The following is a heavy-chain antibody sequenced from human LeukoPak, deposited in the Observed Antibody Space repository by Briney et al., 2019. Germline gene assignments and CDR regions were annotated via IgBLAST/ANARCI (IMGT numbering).Heavy chain of an antibody. J-gene: IGHJ4*02. Sequence: PGGSLRLSCTASGFTFTNYWMNWIRQAPGKGLEWVANIKQDGSEKSCIDSVKGRFTISRDNAKNSLPLQMNNLRAEDTAVYYCARGDWGRSWNLLGFDYWGQGTLVTVSS. CDR2: IKQDGSEK. D-gene: IGHD6-13*01. CDR3: ARGDWGRSWNLLGFDY. V-gene: IGHV3-7*04. CDR1: GFTFTNYW.